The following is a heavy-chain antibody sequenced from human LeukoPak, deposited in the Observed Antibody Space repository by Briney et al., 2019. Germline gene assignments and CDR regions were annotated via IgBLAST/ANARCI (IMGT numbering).Heavy chain of an antibody. CDR3: AKQSYARALGE. D-gene: IGHD3-16*01. CDR2: TNSGGTST. Sequence: GGSLRLSCATSGFPFSDFSMSWVRQAPGKGLEWISPTNSGGTSTYYAESVKGRFTISRDNSKKTLYLQMSSMRVEDTAVYYCAKQSYARALGEGGPGTLVSVSS. CDR1: GFPFSDFS. V-gene: IGHV3-23*01. J-gene: IGHJ4*02.